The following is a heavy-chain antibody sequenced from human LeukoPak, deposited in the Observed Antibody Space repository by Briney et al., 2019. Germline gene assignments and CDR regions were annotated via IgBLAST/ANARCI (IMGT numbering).Heavy chain of an antibody. J-gene: IGHJ6*03. V-gene: IGHV3-53*01. CDR1: GFTVSSNY. CDR2: IYSGGST. D-gene: IGHD5-12*01. CDR3: AGQYSGYDWVSWDYYYYMDV. Sequence: PGGSLRLSCAASGFTVSSNYMSWVRQAPGKGLEWVSVIYSGGSTYYADSVKGRFTISRDNSKNTLYLQMNSLRAEDTAVYYCAGQYSGYDWVSWDYYYYMDVWGKGTTVTISS.